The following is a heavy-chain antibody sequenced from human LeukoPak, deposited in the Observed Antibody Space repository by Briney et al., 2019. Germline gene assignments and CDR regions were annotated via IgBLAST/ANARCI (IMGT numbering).Heavy chain of an antibody. CDR1: GGSIGTYY. D-gene: IGHD3-16*02. V-gene: IGHV4-59*08. CDR2: IYVAGT. Sequence: PSETLSLTCTVSGGSIGTYYWSWIRQSPGKGLEWIGYIYVAGTRYNPYLQSRVTISVDTSRNLFFLKMSSVTAADTVVYYCARHIGGGIEDMDVWGKGTKVTVSS. CDR3: ARHIGGGIEDMDV. J-gene: IGHJ6*03.